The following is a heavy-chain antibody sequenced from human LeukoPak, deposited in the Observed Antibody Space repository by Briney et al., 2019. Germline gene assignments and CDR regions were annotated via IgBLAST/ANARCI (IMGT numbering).Heavy chain of an antibody. D-gene: IGHD3-22*01. CDR1: GYTLTELS. Sequence: ASVKVSCKVSGYTLTELSMHWVRQAPGKGLEWMGGFDPEDGETIYAQKFQGRVTMTEDTSTDTAYMELSSLRSEDTAVYYCATAETTDYYYDSSGSRGNWFDPWGQGTLVTVSS. J-gene: IGHJ5*02. V-gene: IGHV1-24*01. CDR3: ATAETTDYYYDSSGSRGNWFDP. CDR2: FDPEDGET.